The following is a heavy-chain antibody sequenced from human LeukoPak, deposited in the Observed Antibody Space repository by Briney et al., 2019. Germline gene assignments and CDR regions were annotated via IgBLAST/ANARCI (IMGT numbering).Heavy chain of an antibody. J-gene: IGHJ4*02. CDR2: FDPEDGET. CDR1: GYTLTELS. CDR3: ATDPSIAARGGY. D-gene: IGHD6-13*01. V-gene: IGHV1-24*01. Sequence: ASVKASCKVSGYTLTELSMHWVRQAPGKGLEWMGGFDPEDGETIYAQKFQGRVTMTEDTSTDTAYMELSSLRSEDTAVYYCATDPSIAARGGYWGQGTLVTVSS.